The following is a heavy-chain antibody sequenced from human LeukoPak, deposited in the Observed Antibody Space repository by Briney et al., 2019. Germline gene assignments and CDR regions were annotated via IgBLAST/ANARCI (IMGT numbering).Heavy chain of an antibody. D-gene: IGHD6-19*01. CDR2: ISNNHSPT. Sequence: KPGGSLRLSCTASGFTFNDHYMSWIREAPGKGLEWVSYISNNHSPTYYADSVRGRFTISRDNAKNSLYLQMDSLSAEDTAVYYCARGAGRLAVYWGQGTLVTVSS. J-gene: IGHJ4*02. CDR3: ARGAGRLAVY. CDR1: GFTFNDHY. V-gene: IGHV3-11*01.